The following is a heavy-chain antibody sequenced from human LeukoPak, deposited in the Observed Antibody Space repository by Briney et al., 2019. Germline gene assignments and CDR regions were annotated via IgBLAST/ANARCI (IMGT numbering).Heavy chain of an antibody. CDR2: IYTSGST. Sequence: SETLSLTCTVSGGSISSYYWSWIRQPAGKGLEWIGRIYTSGSTNYNPSLKSRVTMSVDTSKNQFSLKLSSVTAADTAVYYCARGVGATSVFYYYYYMDVWGKGTTVTVSS. CDR1: GGSISSYY. J-gene: IGHJ6*03. CDR3: ARGVGATSVFYYYYYMDV. D-gene: IGHD1-26*01. V-gene: IGHV4-4*07.